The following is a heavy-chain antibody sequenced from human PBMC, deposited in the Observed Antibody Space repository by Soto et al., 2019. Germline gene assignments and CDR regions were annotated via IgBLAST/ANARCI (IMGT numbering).Heavy chain of an antibody. CDR1: GGSISSGSYY. D-gene: IGHD2-2*01. Sequence: SETLSLTCTVSGGSISSGSYYWTWVRQHPGKGLQWIGYIFFSGSTYYNPSLKSRVIMSVDTSKNQFSLKLSSVTAADTAVYYCARTYCSGASCYLGDYYYMDVWGVGTTVTVSS. CDR3: ARTYCSGASCYLGDYYYMDV. V-gene: IGHV4-31*03. CDR2: IFFSGST. J-gene: IGHJ6*03.